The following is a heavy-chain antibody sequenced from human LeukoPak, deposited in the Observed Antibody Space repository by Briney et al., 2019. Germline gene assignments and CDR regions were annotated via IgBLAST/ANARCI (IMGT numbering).Heavy chain of an antibody. V-gene: IGHV3-66*01. CDR1: GFTVSSNY. D-gene: IGHD3-10*01. CDR2: IYSGGST. Sequence: PGGSLRLSCAASGFTVSSNYMSWVRQAPGKGLEWVSVIYSGGSTYYADSVKGRFTISRDNSKNTLYLQMNSLRAEDTAVYYCAREAMKWFGELSEAVPTYYFDYWGQGTLVTVSS. CDR3: AREAMKWFGELSEAVPTYYFDY. J-gene: IGHJ4*02.